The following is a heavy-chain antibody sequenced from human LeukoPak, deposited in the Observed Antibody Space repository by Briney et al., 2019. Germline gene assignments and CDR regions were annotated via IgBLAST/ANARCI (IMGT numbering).Heavy chain of an antibody. J-gene: IGHJ4*02. Sequence: GRSLRLSCAASGFTFSSYAMHWVRQAPGKGLEWVAVISYDGGNKYYADSVKGRFTISRDNSKNTLYLQMNSLRAEDTAVYYCASGYSGYEIWGQGTLVTVSS. D-gene: IGHD5-12*01. CDR1: GFTFSSYA. CDR3: ASGYSGYEI. V-gene: IGHV3-30-3*01. CDR2: ISYDGGNK.